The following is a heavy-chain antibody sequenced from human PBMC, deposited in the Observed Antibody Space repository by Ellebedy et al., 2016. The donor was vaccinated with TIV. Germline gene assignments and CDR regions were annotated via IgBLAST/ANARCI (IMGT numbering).Heavy chain of an antibody. CDR3: AKDYGAVGATTAYFDY. CDR1: GFTVSNSY. J-gene: IGHJ4*02. Sequence: GESLKISCAASGFTVSNSYMSWVRQAPGKGLEWVSVIYSAGSTYYADSVKGRFTISRDNAKNSVYLQMNSLRAEDMALYYCAKDYGAVGATTAYFDYWGQGTLVTVSS. V-gene: IGHV3-53*05. CDR2: IYSAGST. D-gene: IGHD1-26*01.